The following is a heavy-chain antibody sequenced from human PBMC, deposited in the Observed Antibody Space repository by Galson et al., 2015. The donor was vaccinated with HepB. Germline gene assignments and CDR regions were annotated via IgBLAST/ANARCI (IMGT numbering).Heavy chain of an antibody. J-gene: IGHJ4*02. CDR3: TTGDLARFGELPFPY. V-gene: IGHV3-15*01. CDR2: IKRKTDAGTT. D-gene: IGHD3-10*02. Sequence: SLRLSCAASGFIFSNAWMNWVRQAPGKGLEWVGRIKRKTDAGTTEYAAPVKGRFTISRDDSENTLYLQMNSLKTEDTAVYYCTTGDLARFGELPFPYWGQGTLVTVSS. CDR1: GFIFSNAW.